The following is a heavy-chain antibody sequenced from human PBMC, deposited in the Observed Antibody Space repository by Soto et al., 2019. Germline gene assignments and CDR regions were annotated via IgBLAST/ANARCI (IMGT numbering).Heavy chain of an antibody. V-gene: IGHV1-69*13. CDR3: ARRSTSSAYSGSHVFDY. D-gene: IGHD1-26*01. CDR2: IIPIFGTA. CDR1: GGTFSSYA. Sequence: SVKVSCKASGGTFSSYAISWVRQAPGQGLEWMGGIIPIFGTANYAQKFQGRVTITADESTSTAYMELSSLRSEDTAVYYCARRSTSSAYSGSHVFDYWGQGTLVTVSS. J-gene: IGHJ4*02.